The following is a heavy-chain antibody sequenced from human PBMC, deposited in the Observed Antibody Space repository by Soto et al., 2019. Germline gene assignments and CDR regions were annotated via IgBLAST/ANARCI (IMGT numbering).Heavy chain of an antibody. CDR1: GGSISSGGYY. CDR2: IYYSGST. V-gene: IGHV4-31*03. J-gene: IGHJ3*02. Sequence: SETLSLTCTVSGGSISSGGYYWSWIRQHPGKGLEWIGYIYYSGSTYYNPSLKSRVTISVDTSKNQFSLKLSSVTAADTAVYYCARGHYDFWSGYDDAFDIWGQGTMVT. CDR3: ARGHYDFWSGYDDAFDI. D-gene: IGHD3-3*01.